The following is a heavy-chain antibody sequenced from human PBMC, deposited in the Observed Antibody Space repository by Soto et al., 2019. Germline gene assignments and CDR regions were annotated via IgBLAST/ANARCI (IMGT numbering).Heavy chain of an antibody. J-gene: IGHJ4*02. V-gene: IGHV1-18*01. CDR2: VSSYNGNT. D-gene: IGHD3-10*01. CDR1: GYTFTGHG. CDR3: AREVEGSYSPADF. Sequence: AAVKVSCKTSGYTFTGHGLDWARQAPGQGLEWVGWVSSYNGNTNYAYNLKDRVIMTTDASTSTAYMELRGLRSDDTAVYYCAREVEGSYSPADFWGQGTPGTVSS.